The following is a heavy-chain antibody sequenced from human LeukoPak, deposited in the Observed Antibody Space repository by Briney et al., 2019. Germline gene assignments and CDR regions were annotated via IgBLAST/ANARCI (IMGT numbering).Heavy chain of an antibody. J-gene: IGHJ5*02. Sequence: RASVKVSCTASGYTFTSYYMHWVRQAPGQGLEWMGIINPSGGSTSYAQKSQGRVTMTRDMSTSTDYMELSSLRSEDTAVYYCARDNSVGDTAWWFDPWGQGTLVTVSS. D-gene: IGHD1-26*01. CDR1: GYTFTSYY. CDR3: ARDNSVGDTAWWFDP. CDR2: INPSGGST. V-gene: IGHV1-46*01.